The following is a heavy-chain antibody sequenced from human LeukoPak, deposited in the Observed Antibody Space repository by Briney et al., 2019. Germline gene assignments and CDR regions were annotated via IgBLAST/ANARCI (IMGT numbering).Heavy chain of an antibody. Sequence: GGSLRLSCAASGFTFSSYEMNWVRQAPGKGLEWVSYISSSGSTIYYADSVKGRFTISRDNAKDSLYLQMNSLRAEDTAVYYCARDSRRVRGVEYFDYWGQGTLVTVSS. CDR3: ARDSRRVRGVEYFDY. D-gene: IGHD3-10*01. J-gene: IGHJ4*02. CDR1: GFTFSSYE. CDR2: ISSSGSTI. V-gene: IGHV3-48*03.